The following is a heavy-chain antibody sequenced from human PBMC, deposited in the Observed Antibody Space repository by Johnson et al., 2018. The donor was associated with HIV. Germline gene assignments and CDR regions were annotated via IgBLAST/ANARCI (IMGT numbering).Heavy chain of an antibody. CDR2: ISGSGGST. J-gene: IGHJ3*02. CDR3: AKTLRSHLHIVVVTAIPRAFDI. V-gene: IGHV3-23*04. D-gene: IGHD2-21*02. Sequence: VQLVESGGGVVQPGGSLRLSCAASGFTFSSYAMSWVRQAPGKGLEWVSAISGSGGSTYYADSVKGRFTISRDNSKNTLYLQMNSLRAEDTAVYYCAKTLRSHLHIVVVTAIPRAFDIWGQGTMVTVSS. CDR1: GFTFSSYA.